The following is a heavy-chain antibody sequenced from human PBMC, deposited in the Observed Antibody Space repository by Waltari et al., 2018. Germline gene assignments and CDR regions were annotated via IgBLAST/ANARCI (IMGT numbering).Heavy chain of an antibody. CDR1: GFTFSSYW. CDR3: ARVFVYGANSGKRPMDV. Sequence: EVQMVESGGGLVQPGGSLRLSCAASGFTFSSYWMTWVRQAPGKGQEWVANIKQDGSENYYVDSVKGRFTISRDDAKNSLYLQMNSLRNEDTAVYFCARVFVYGANSGKRPMDVWGKGTTVTVSS. CDR2: IKQDGSEN. J-gene: IGHJ6*03. V-gene: IGHV3-7*01. D-gene: IGHD4-17*01.